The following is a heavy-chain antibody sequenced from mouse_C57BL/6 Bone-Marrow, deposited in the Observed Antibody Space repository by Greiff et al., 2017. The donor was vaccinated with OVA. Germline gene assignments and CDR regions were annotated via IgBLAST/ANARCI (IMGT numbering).Heavy chain of an antibody. CDR2: IDPSDSYT. V-gene: IGHV1-69*01. CDR1: GYTFTSYW. Sequence: QVQLQQPGAELVMPGASVKLSCKASGYTFTSYWMHWVKQRPGQGLEWIGEIDPSDSYTNYNQKFKGKSTLTVDKSSSPAYMQLSSLTSEDSAVYYCARYDYDGFAYWGQGTLVTVSA. D-gene: IGHD2-4*01. J-gene: IGHJ3*01. CDR3: ARYDYDGFAY.